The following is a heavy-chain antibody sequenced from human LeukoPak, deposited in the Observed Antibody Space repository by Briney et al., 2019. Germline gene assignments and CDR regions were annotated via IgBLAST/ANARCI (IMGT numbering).Heavy chain of an antibody. V-gene: IGHV3-23*01. CDR3: ASLGIVVVTAMYFDY. J-gene: IGHJ4*02. Sequence: TGGSLRLSCAASGCTFSSYAMSWVRQAPGKGLEWVSAISGSGGSTYYADSVKGRFTISRDNSKNTLYLQMNSLRAEDTAVYYCASLGIVVVTAMYFDYWGQGTLVTVSS. D-gene: IGHD2-21*02. CDR1: GCTFSSYA. CDR2: ISGSGGST.